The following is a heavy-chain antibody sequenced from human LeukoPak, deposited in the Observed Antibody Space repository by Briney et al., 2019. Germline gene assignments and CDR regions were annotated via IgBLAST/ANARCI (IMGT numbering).Heavy chain of an antibody. CDR2: ISYDGSNK. CDR3: AKDFDYSGYDLGY. Sequence: PGRSLRLSCAASGFIFGSYGMHWVRQSPGKGLEWVAVISYDGSNKYYADSVKGRFTISRDNSKNTLYLQMNSLRAEDTAVYYCAKDFDYSGYDLGYWGQGTLVTVSS. J-gene: IGHJ4*02. D-gene: IGHD5-12*01. V-gene: IGHV3-30*18. CDR1: GFIFGSYG.